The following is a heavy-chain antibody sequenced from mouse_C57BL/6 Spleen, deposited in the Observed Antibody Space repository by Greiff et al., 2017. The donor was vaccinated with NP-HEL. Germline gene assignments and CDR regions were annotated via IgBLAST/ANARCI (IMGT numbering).Heavy chain of an antibody. V-gene: IGHV1-82*01. CDR3: AREAGTEYFDV. D-gene: IGHD4-1*01. J-gene: IGHJ1*03. CDR2: IYPGDGDT. Sequence: QVQLQQSGPELVKPGASVKISCKASGYAFSSSWMNWVKQRPGKGLEWIGRIYPGDGDTNYNGKFKGKATLTADKSSSTAYMQLSSLTSEDSAVYFCAREAGTEYFDVWGTGTTVTVSS. CDR1: GYAFSSSW.